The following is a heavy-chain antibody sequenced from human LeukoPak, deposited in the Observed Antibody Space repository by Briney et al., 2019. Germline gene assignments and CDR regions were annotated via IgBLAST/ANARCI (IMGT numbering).Heavy chain of an antibody. V-gene: IGHV1-24*01. J-gene: IGHJ4*02. CDR2: FDPEDGET. Sequence: GASVKVSCKVSGYTLTKLSIHWVRQAPGKGLEWMGGFDPEDGETIYAQELQGRVTMTEDTSTDTVYMELSSLRSEDTAVYYCARYSSSNHYFDYWGQGTLVTVSS. CDR1: GYTLTKLS. D-gene: IGHD6-6*01. CDR3: ARYSSSNHYFDY.